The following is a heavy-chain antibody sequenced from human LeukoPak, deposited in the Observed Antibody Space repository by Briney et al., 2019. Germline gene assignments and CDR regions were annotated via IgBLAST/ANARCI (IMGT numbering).Heavy chain of an antibody. CDR2: INHSGST. D-gene: IGHD3-10*01. V-gene: IGHV4-34*01. CDR1: SGSFSGYY. J-gene: IGHJ4*02. CDR3: ARVPRITMVRGVIRTVFDY. Sequence: PSETLSLTCAIYSGSFSGYYWSWIRQPPGKGLEWIGEINHSGSTNYNPSLKSRVTISVDTSKNQFSLKLSSVTAADTAVYYCARVPRITMVRGVIRTVFDYRGQGTLVTASS.